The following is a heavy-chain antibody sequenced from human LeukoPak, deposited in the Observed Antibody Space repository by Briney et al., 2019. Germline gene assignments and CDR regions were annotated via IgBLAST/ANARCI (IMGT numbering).Heavy chain of an antibody. J-gene: IGHJ3*02. D-gene: IGHD5-12*01. CDR2: IYYSGST. V-gene: IGHV4-59*08. CDR1: GYSISSGYY. CDR3: ARHRNGYSGYDSLRPHDAFDI. Sequence: SETLSLTCTVSGYSISSGYYWSWIRQPPGKGLEWIGYIYYSGSTNYNPSLKSRVTISVDTSKNQFSLKLSSVTAADTAVYYCARHRNGYSGYDSLRPHDAFDIWAKGQWSPSLQ.